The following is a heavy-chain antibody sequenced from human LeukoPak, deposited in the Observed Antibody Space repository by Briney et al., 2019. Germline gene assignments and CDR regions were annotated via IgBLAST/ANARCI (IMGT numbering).Heavy chain of an antibody. V-gene: IGHV3-23*01. CDR2: ISGSGGST. CDR1: GFTFSSYS. D-gene: IGHD4-17*01. CDR3: AKGYGYGDYDYVDV. Sequence: PGGSLRLSCAASGFTFSSYSMNWVRQAPGKGLEWVSAISGSGGSTYYADSVKGRFTISRDNSKNTLYLQMNSLRAEDTAVYYCAKGYGYGDYDYVDVWGKGTTVTVSS. J-gene: IGHJ6*03.